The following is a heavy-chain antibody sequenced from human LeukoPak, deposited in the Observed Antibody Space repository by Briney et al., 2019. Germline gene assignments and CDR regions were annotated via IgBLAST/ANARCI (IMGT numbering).Heavy chain of an antibody. J-gene: IGHJ5*02. V-gene: IGHV4-34*01. Sequence: SETLSLTCTVAGGSISSYYWNWIRQPPGKGLEWIGEINHSGSTNYNPSLKSRVTISVDTSKNQFSLKLSSVSAADTAVYYCAREYDCSSTSCYSVWFDPWGQGTLVTVSS. CDR3: AREYDCSSTSCYSVWFDP. D-gene: IGHD2-2*01. CDR1: GGSISSYY. CDR2: INHSGST.